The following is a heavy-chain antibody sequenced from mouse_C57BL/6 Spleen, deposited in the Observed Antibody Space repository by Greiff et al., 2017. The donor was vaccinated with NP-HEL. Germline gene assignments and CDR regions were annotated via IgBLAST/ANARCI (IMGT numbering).Heavy chain of an antibody. J-gene: IGHJ1*03. D-gene: IGHD1-1*01. CDR3: ARDYGSGYEYIDV. CDR2: IYPGDGDT. V-gene: IGHV1-82*01. Sequence: VKLMESGPELVKPGASVKISCKASGYAFSSSWMNWVKQRPGKGLEWIGRIYPGDGDTNYNGKFKGKATLTADKSSSTAYLQLSSLTSEDSAVYSCARDYGSGYEYIDVWGTGTTVTVSS. CDR1: GYAFSSSW.